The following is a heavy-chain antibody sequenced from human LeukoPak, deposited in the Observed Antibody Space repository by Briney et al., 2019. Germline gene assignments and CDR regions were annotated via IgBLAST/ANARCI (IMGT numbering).Heavy chain of an antibody. CDR3: AKSHVSTATGTGRYFDY. D-gene: IGHD3-9*01. J-gene: IGHJ4*02. CDR1: GLAFSNSA. CDR2: ISVGSDVI. Sequence: GGSLRLSCAVSGLAFSNSAMSWVRQAPGKGLEWVSAISVGSDVIYYADSVKGRFAISRDNSKHTVYLQMDSLRAEDTAVYYCAKSHVSTATGTGRYFDYWGQGTLVTVSS. V-gene: IGHV3-23*01.